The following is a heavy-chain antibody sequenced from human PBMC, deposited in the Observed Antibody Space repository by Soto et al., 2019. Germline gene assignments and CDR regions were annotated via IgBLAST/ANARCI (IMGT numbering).Heavy chain of an antibody. Sequence: QVHLVQSGAEVRKPGASVKVSCKTSGYNFRSYGVSWVRQAPGQGFEWLGWISPYTDQTDYAQKFQGRLTLTTDTSTSTFYMDLRSPTSDDTAVYYCAIDYHLGPRHGYGIDVWGQGTTVIVSS. D-gene: IGHD3-3*02. CDR3: AIDYHLGPRHGYGIDV. V-gene: IGHV1-18*01. J-gene: IGHJ6*02. CDR1: GYNFRSYG. CDR2: ISPYTDQT.